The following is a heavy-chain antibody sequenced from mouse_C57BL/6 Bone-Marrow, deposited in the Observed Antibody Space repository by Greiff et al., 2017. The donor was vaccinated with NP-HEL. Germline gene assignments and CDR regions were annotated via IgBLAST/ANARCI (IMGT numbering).Heavy chain of an antibody. CDR2: IYPGNSDT. CDR3: TRYYGSSYSAWFAY. Sequence: EVMLVESGTVLARPGASVKMSCKTSGYTFTSYWMHWVKQRPGQGLEWIGAIYPGNSDTSYNQKFKGKAKLTAVTSASTAYMELSSLTNEDSAVYYCTRYYGSSYSAWFAYWGQGTLVTVSA. CDR1: GYTFTSYW. V-gene: IGHV1-5*01. J-gene: IGHJ3*01. D-gene: IGHD1-1*01.